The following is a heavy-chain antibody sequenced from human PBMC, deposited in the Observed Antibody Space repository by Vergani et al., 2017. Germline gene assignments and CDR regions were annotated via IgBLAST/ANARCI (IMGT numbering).Heavy chain of an antibody. D-gene: IGHD5-18*01. CDR3: ARETVVTSWYGYRFHYMDV. CDR2: TSTDGST. J-gene: IGHJ6*03. CDR1: GGAVNSGSNF. V-gene: IGHV4-61*02. Sequence: QVQLQESGPGLVKPSQTLSLTCSVSGGAVNSGSNFWTWIRQPAGKGLEWIGRTSTDGSTNYNPSLKSRVTVSVDTSKTQISLRLTSVTAEDTAVYYCARETVVTSWYGYRFHYMDVWGKGTTVTVSS.